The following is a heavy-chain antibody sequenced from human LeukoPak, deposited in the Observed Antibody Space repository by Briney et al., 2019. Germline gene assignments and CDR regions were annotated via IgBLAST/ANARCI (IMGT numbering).Heavy chain of an antibody. Sequence: GGSLRLSCAASGFTFGLYSMTWVRQAPGKGLEWVLLIDSNSNFMNYADSVKGRFTISRDNAKNSLYLRMNSLRAEDTAVYYCARDREEYCSGGSCQAFDIWGQGTMVTVSS. CDR3: ARDREEYCSGGSCQAFDI. CDR2: IDSNSNFM. D-gene: IGHD2-15*01. CDR1: GFTFGLYS. V-gene: IGHV3-21*01. J-gene: IGHJ3*02.